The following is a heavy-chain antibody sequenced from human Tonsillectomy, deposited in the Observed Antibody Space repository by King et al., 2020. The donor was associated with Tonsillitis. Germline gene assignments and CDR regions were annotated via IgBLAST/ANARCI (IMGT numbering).Heavy chain of an antibody. CDR1: GFTFSSYG. CDR3: ARDHIAPADY. D-gene: IGHD6-13*01. V-gene: IGHV3-33*01. CDR2: ISYDGSNK. Sequence: HVQLVESGGGVVQPERSLRLSCAASGFTFSSYGFHWVRQGPGKGLEWVAIISYDGSNKYYADSVKGRFIISRDNSKNTVYLQMSSLRADDTAVYYCARDHIAPADYWGQGTLVTVSS. J-gene: IGHJ4*02.